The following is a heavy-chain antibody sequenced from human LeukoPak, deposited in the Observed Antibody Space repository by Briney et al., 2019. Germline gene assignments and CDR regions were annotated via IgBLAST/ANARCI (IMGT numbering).Heavy chain of an antibody. D-gene: IGHD3-16*01. J-gene: IGHJ4*02. V-gene: IGHV3-9*01. CDR1: GFTFDDYA. CDR3: AKDTLEAVRDGGFDY. Sequence: GGSLRLSCAASGFTFDDYAMHWVRQAPGKGLEWVSGISWNSGSIGYADSVKGRFTISRDNAKNSLYLQMNSLRAEDTALYYCAKDTLEAVRDGGFDYWGQGTLVTVSS. CDR2: ISWNSGSI.